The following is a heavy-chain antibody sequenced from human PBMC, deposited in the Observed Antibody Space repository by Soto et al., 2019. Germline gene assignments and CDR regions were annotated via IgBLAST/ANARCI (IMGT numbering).Heavy chain of an antibody. CDR2: IFYSGST. Sequence: PSETVALGCAVSGVCFSKDYWGWVGGPPGGGLGWIGHIFYSGSTNYNPALKSRVTISVDTSKSQFSLKLSSVTAADTAVYYCAKDSGYNYGYFRWFDPWGQGTLVTVSS. CDR1: GVCFSKDY. D-gene: IGHD5-18*01. J-gene: IGHJ5*02. V-gene: IGHV4-59*13. CDR3: AKDSGYNYGYFRWFDP.